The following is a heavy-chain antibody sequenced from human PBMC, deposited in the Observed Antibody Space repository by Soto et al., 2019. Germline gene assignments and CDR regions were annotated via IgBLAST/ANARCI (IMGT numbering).Heavy chain of an antibody. V-gene: IGHV3-9*01. J-gene: IGHJ4*02. Sequence: EVQLVESGGGLVQPGRSLRLSFAASGFTFDDYAMHWVRQAPGNGLEWVSGLSWNCGTIGYAASVRGRFTISRDNAKNSLYLQMNSLRAEDTALYYCAKDYDFWSGCFDYWGQGTLVTVSS. CDR3: AKDYDFWSGCFDY. D-gene: IGHD3-3*01. CDR2: LSWNCGTI. CDR1: GFTFDDYA.